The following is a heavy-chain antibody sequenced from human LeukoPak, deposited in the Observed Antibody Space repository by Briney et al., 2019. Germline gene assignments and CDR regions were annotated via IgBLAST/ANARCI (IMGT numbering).Heavy chain of an antibody. V-gene: IGHV3-30*03. D-gene: IGHD5-18*01. CDR2: MSYDGSNK. J-gene: IGHJ4*02. CDR3: ATYLTWMQLWDYFDY. CDR1: GFTFSSYG. Sequence: QSGGSLRLSCAASGFTFSSYGMHWVRQAPGKGLEWVAVMSYDGSNKYYADSVKGRFTISRDNSKNTLYLQMNSLRAEDTAVYYCATYLTWMQLWDYFDYWGQGTLVTVSS.